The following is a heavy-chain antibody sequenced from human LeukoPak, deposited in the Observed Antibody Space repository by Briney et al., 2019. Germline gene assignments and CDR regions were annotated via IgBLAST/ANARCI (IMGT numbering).Heavy chain of an antibody. V-gene: IGHV3-30*18. J-gene: IGHJ6*02. CDR3: AKDRLYYYGMDV. CDR2: ISYDGSNK. CDR1: GFTFSSYG. Sequence: GRSLRLSCAASGFTFSSYGMHWVRQAPGKGLEWVAVISYDGSNKYYADSVKGRFTISRDNSRNTLYLQMNSLRAEDTAVYYCAKDRLYYYGMDVWGQGTTVTVSS.